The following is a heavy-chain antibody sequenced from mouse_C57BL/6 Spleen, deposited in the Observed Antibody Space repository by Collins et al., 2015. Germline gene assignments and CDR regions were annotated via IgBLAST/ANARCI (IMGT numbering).Heavy chain of an antibody. V-gene: IGHV9-3*01. J-gene: IGHJ1*03. D-gene: IGHD1-1*01. CDR2: INTYSGVP. CDR1: GYTFTTYG. Sequence: QIQLVQSGPELKKPGETVKISCKASGYTFTTYGMSWVKQAPGKGLKWMGWINTYSGVPTYADDFKGRFAFSLETSASTAYLQINNLKNEDTATYFCARRRTDYYGSSYGSFPDWYFDVWGTGTTVTVSS. CDR3: ARRRTDYYGSSYGSFPDWYFDV.